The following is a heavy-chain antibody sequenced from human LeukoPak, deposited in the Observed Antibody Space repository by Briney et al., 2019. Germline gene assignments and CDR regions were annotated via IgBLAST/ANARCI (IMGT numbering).Heavy chain of an antibody. CDR3: ARVPGVGGYFDY. CDR1: GGSFSGYY. Sequence: SETLSLTCAVYGGSFSGYYWSWIRQPPGKGLEWIGEINHSGSTNYNPSLKSRVTISVDTSKNQFSLKLSSVTAADTAVYYCARVPGVGGYFDYWGQGTLVTVSS. D-gene: IGHD4-23*01. V-gene: IGHV4-34*01. J-gene: IGHJ4*02. CDR2: INHSGST.